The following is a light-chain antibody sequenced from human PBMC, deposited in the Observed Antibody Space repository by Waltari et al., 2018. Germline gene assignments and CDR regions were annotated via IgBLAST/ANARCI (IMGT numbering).Light chain of an antibody. CDR2: QAS. Sequence: EIVLTQSPATLSLSPGERATLSCSASQTIRNYLTWYQQKPGQAPRLLSYQASNRATGIPARFNGSGSGTVLQLTIRSLEPEDFVVYYCKKRTDWPLTFGGGTTVEIK. V-gene: IGKV3-11*01. CDR3: KKRTDWPLT. CDR1: QTIRNY. J-gene: IGKJ4*01.